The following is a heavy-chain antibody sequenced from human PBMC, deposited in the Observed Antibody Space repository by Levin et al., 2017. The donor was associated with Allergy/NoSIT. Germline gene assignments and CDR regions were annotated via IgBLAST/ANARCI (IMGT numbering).Heavy chain of an antibody. V-gene: IGHV4-38-2*02. CDR2: IYHSGST. Sequence: SQTLSLTCAVSGYSISSGYYWGWIRQPPGKGLEWIGSIYHSGSTYYNPSLKSRVTISVDTSKNQFSLKLSSVTAADTAVYYCARDPDTAMVNFGSYWGQGTLVTVSS. CDR3: ARDPDTAMVNFGSY. D-gene: IGHD5-18*01. CDR1: GYSISSGYY. J-gene: IGHJ4*02.